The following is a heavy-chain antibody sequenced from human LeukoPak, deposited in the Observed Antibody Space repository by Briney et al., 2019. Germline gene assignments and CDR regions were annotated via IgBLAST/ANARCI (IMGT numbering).Heavy chain of an antibody. D-gene: IGHD6-13*01. V-gene: IGHV3-74*01. CDR1: GFTFSSYW. CDR2: ISYDGGGP. CDR3: ARGYSSRLYNWLDP. J-gene: IGHJ5*02. Sequence: SGGSLRLSRAASGFTFSSYWMHWVRQAPGKGLVWVSRISYDGGGPSYADSVKGRFTISRDNAKNTLYLQMNSLTAEDTAVYYCARGYSSRLYNWLDPWGQGTLVTVSS.